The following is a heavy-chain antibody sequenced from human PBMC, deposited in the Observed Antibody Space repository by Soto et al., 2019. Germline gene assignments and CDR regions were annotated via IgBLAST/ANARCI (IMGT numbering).Heavy chain of an antibody. CDR3: ARYCSGGSCYLDP. Sequence: QVQLQESGPGLVKPSETLSLTCTVSGGSISSYYWSWIRQPPGKGLEWIGYIYYSGSTNYNPSLTSRATISVDTSKNQFSLKLSSVTAADTAVYYCARYCSGGSCYLDPWGQGTLVTVSS. D-gene: IGHD2-15*01. CDR1: GGSISSYY. CDR2: IYYSGST. V-gene: IGHV4-59*01. J-gene: IGHJ5*02.